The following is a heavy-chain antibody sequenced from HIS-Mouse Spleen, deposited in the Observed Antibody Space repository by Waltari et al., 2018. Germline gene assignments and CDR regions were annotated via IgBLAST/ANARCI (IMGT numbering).Heavy chain of an antibody. CDR2: ISYDGSNK. V-gene: IGHV3-30*18. CDR3: AKDRGSQFDY. D-gene: IGHD1-26*01. J-gene: IGHJ4*02. CDR1: GFTFSSYG. Sequence: QVQLVESGGGVVQPGRSLRLSCAASGFTFSSYGMHWVRQAPGKGVGGVAVISYDGSNKYYADAVKGRFTISRDNSKNTLYLQMNSLRAEDTAVYYCAKDRGSQFDYWGQGTLVTVSS.